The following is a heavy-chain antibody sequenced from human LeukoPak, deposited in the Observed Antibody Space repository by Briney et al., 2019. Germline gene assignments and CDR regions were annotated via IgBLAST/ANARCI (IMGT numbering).Heavy chain of an antibody. CDR1: GFTFSNYE. CDR2: ISGDGTTI. J-gene: IGHJ3*02. CDR3: ARDSQPIFTVDRAVSTSDAFDI. V-gene: IGHV3-48*03. D-gene: IGHD3-10*01. Sequence: GGSLRLTCAASGFTFSNYEINWVRQAQGKGMEWVSYISGDGTTIYYSDSVKGRFTISRENAKKLVYLQMHSLRAEDTAVYYCARDSQPIFTVDRAVSTSDAFDIWGQGTMVTVSS.